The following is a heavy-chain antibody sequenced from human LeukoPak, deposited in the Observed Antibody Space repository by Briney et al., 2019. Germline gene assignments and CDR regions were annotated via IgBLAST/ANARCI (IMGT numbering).Heavy chain of an antibody. V-gene: IGHV3-21*01. CDR3: ARLKAVAGPHYYFDY. CDR1: GFTFSSYS. J-gene: IGHJ4*02. CDR2: ISSSSSYI. D-gene: IGHD6-19*01. Sequence: GGSLRLSCAASGFTFSSYSMNWVRQAPGKGLEWVSSISSSSSYIYHADSVKGRLTISRDNAKNSLYLQMNSLRAEDTAVHYCARLKAVAGPHYYFDYWGQGTLVTVSS.